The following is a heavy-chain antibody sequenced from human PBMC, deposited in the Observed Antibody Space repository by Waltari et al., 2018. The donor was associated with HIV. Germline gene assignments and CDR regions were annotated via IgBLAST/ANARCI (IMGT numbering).Heavy chain of an antibody. J-gene: IGHJ6*02. CDR3: AKVQGDILTGYYAYYYYGMDV. D-gene: IGHD3-9*01. V-gene: IGHV3-23*01. Sequence: EVQLLESGGGLVQPGGSLRLSCAASGFTFSSYAMSWVRQAPGKGLEWVSAISGSGGSTYYADSGKGRFTIARDNSKNTLYLQMNSLRAEDTAVYYCAKVQGDILTGYYAYYYYGMDVWGQGTTVTVSS. CDR1: GFTFSSYA. CDR2: ISGSGGST.